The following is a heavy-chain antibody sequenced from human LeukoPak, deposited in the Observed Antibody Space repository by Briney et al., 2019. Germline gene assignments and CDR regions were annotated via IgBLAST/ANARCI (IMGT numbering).Heavy chain of an antibody. Sequence: SETLSLTCTVSGGSISSYYWSWIRQPPGKGLEWIGYIYYSGSTNYNPSLKSRVTISVDTSKNQFSLKLGSVTAADTAVYYCARERYYGSGSYVDYWGQGTLVTVSS. CDR1: GGSISSYY. V-gene: IGHV4-59*01. J-gene: IGHJ4*02. CDR3: ARERYYGSGSYVDY. CDR2: IYYSGST. D-gene: IGHD3-10*01.